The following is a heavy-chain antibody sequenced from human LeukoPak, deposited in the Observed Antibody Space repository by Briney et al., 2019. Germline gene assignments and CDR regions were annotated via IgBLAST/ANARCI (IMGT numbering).Heavy chain of an antibody. Sequence: PGGSLRLSCAASGFTFSSYGMHWVRQAPGKGLEWVAFIRYDGSNKYYADSVKGRFTISRDNSKNTLYLQMNSLRAEDTAVYYRASYCSGGSCEDAFDIWGQGTMVTVSS. V-gene: IGHV3-30*02. CDR1: GFTFSSYG. D-gene: IGHD2-15*01. J-gene: IGHJ3*02. CDR2: IRYDGSNK. CDR3: ASYCSGGSCEDAFDI.